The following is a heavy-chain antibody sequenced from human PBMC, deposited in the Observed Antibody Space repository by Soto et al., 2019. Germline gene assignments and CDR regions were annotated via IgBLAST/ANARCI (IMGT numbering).Heavy chain of an antibody. CDR3: TRIVVVPAALDY. V-gene: IGHV2-5*02. Sequence: QITLKESGPTLVKPTQTLTLTCTFSGFSLSTSGVGVGWIRQPPGKALEWLALIYWDDDKRYSPSLKSRLTITKDTSKNQVVLTMTNMDPVDTATYYCTRIVVVPAALDYWGQGTLVTVSS. CDR2: IYWDDDK. D-gene: IGHD2-2*01. J-gene: IGHJ4*02. CDR1: GFSLSTSGVG.